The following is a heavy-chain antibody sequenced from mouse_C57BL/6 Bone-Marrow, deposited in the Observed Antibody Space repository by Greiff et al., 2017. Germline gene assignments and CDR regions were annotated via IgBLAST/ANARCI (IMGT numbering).Heavy chain of an antibody. J-gene: IGHJ2*01. CDR1: GYTFTDYY. Sequence: EVMLVESGPVLVKPGASVKMSCKASGYTFTDYYMNWVKQSHGKSLEWIGVINPYNGGTSYNQKFKGKATLTVDKSSSTAYMELNSLTSEDSAVYYCERCTRKGYWGQGTTLTVSS. CDR3: ERCTRKGY. V-gene: IGHV1-19*01. CDR2: INPYNGGT.